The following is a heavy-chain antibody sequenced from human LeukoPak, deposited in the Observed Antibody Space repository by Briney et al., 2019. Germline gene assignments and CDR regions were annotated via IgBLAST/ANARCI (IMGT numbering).Heavy chain of an antibody. V-gene: IGHV3-33*01. CDR1: GFTFSNYG. J-gene: IGHJ4*02. Sequence: PGGSLRLSCAACGFTFSNYGMHWVRQAPGKGLEWVAVILYDGSNKYYVDSVKGRFTISRDNSQNTLYLQMNSLRAEDTAVYYCTRDIRSRYFDFWGLGTLVTVSS. CDR2: ILYDGSNK. D-gene: IGHD2-2*02. CDR3: TRDIRSRYFDF.